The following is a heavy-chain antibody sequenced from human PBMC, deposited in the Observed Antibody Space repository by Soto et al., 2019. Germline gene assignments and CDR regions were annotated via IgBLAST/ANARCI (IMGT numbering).Heavy chain of an antibody. D-gene: IGHD2-15*01. CDR1: GYSFSFYG. CDR2: INPCNGDT. J-gene: IGHJ4*02. Sequence: SVKVSCKASGYSFSFYGIDLVRQAPGQGLEWMGWINPCNGDTNYAQTLQGRVTLTRDTSANTAYMELTSLNSADTAVYYCAAGGGGSRYWGQGTLVTVSS. V-gene: IGHV1-3*01. CDR3: AAGGGGSRY.